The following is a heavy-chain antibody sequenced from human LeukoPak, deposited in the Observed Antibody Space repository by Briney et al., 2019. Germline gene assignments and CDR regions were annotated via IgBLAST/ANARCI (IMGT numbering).Heavy chain of an antibody. CDR3: ARDLRPPVMATFADDAFDI. J-gene: IGHJ3*02. CDR2: ISAYNGNT. Sequence: ASVKVSCKASGYTFTSYGISWVRQAPGQGLEWMGWISAYNGNTNYAQKLQGRVTMTRDTSTSTDYMELSSLRSEDTAVYYCARDLRPPVMATFADDAFDIWGQGTMVTVSS. CDR1: GYTFTSYG. D-gene: IGHD5-24*01. V-gene: IGHV1-18*01.